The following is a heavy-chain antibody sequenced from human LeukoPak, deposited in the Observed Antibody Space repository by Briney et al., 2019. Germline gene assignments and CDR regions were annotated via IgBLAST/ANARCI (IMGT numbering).Heavy chain of an antibody. D-gene: IGHD6-13*01. CDR1: GGSISSHY. V-gene: IGHV4-59*11. Sequence: SETLSLTCTVSGGSISSHYWSWIRQTPGKGLEWIGYIYYSGSTNYNPSLKSRVTISVDTSKNQFSLKLSSVTAADTAVYYCARVVISSSWEDYYYYYYMDVWGKGTTVTVSS. J-gene: IGHJ6*03. CDR3: ARVVISSSWEDYYYYYYMDV. CDR2: IYYSGST.